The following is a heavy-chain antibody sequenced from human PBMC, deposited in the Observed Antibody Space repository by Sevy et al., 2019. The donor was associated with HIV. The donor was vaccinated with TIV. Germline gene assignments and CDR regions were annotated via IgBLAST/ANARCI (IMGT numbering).Heavy chain of an antibody. CDR3: ARGSRDSNNYYYCGMDV. J-gene: IGHJ6*02. CDR1: GGSISSGDYY. CDR2: IYYSGST. D-gene: IGHD2-21*02. V-gene: IGHV4-30-4*01. Sequence: SETLSLTCTVSGGSISSGDYYWSWIRQPPGKGLEWIGYIYYSGSTYYNPSLKSRVTISVDTSKNQFSLKLSSVTAADTAVYYCARGSRDSNNYYYCGMDVWGQGTTVTVSS.